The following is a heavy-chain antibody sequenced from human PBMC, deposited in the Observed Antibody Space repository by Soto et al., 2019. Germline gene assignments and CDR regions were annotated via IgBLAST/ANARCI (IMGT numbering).Heavy chain of an antibody. CDR1: GFTFSSYG. CDR3: ARDQATVTAYYYYGMDV. D-gene: IGHD4-4*01. Sequence: GSLRLSCAASGFTFSSYGMHWVRQAPGKGLEWVAVIWYDGSNKYYADSVKGRFTISRDNSKNTLYLQMNSLRAEDTAVYYCARDQATVTAYYYYGMDVWGQGTTVTVSS. V-gene: IGHV3-33*01. J-gene: IGHJ6*02. CDR2: IWYDGSNK.